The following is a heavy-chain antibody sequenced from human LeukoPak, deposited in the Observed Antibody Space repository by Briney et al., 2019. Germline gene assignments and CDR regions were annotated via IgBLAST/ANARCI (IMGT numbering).Heavy chain of an antibody. CDR3: TTVYYYGSGKGSGSGSGMDV. Sequence: GRSLRLSCAASGFTFSSYGMHWVRQAPGKGLEWVAVISYDGSNKYYADSVKGRFTISRDDSKNTAYLQMNSLKTEDTAVYYCTTVYYYGSGKGSGSGSGMDVWGQGTTVTVSS. CDR1: GFTFSSYG. D-gene: IGHD3-10*01. CDR2: ISYDGSNK. V-gene: IGHV3-30*03. J-gene: IGHJ6*02.